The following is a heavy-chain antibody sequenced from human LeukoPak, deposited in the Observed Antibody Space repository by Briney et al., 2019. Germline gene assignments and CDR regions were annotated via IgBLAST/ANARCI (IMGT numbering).Heavy chain of an antibody. CDR2: ISGDGGST. Sequence: GGSLRLSCAASGFTFSSYSMNWVRQAPGKGLEWVSLISGDGGSTFYADSVRGRFTISRGNSKNSLSLQMSSLRSEDTALYFCVRESERSGWFDHWGQGTLVTVSS. V-gene: IGHV3-43*02. J-gene: IGHJ5*02. CDR3: VRESERSGWFDH. CDR1: GFTFSSYS. D-gene: IGHD1-26*01.